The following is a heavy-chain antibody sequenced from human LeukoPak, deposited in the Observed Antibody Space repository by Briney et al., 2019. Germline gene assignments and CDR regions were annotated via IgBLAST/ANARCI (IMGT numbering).Heavy chain of an antibody. CDR2: VYYSGSP. D-gene: IGHD1-26*01. V-gene: IGHV4-59*01. J-gene: IGHJ4*02. CDR3: ARDQYSGRFDY. Sequence: PSETLSLTCTVSGGSISNYYWSWIRQPPGEGLECVGYVYYSGSPDYNPSLKSRVTISIDTSKNQFSLKLTPVTAADTAVYYCARDQYSGRFDYWGQGTLVTVSS. CDR1: GGSISNYY.